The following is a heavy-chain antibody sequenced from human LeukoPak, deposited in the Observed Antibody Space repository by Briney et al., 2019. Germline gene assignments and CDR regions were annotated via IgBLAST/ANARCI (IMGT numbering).Heavy chain of an antibody. V-gene: IGHV3-11*06. D-gene: IGHD5-18*01. CDR2: ISSSSSYT. J-gene: IGHJ4*02. CDR3: ARGGGHSYVTN. CDR1: GFTVSDYY. Sequence: PGWSLRLSCAASGFTVSDYYMSWIRQAPGKGLDGVSYISSSSSYTNYADSVKGRFTISRANAKNSMYLQLNSLRVEDTAVSYCARGGGHSYVTNWGQGPLVTVSS.